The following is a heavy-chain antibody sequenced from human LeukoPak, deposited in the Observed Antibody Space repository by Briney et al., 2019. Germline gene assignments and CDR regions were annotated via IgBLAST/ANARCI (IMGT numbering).Heavy chain of an antibody. D-gene: IGHD6-19*01. CDR1: GYSISSGYY. V-gene: IGHV4-38-2*01. J-gene: IGHJ4*02. Sequence: SETLSLTCAVPGYSISSGYYWGWIRQPPGKGLEWIGSIYHSGSTYYNPSLKSRVTISVDTSKNQFSLKLSSVTAADTAVYYCARTSSGWPNFDYWGQGTLVTVSS. CDR2: IYHSGST. CDR3: ARTSSGWPNFDY.